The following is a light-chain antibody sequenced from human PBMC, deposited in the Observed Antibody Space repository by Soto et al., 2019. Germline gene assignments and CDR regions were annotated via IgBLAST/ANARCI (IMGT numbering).Light chain of an antibody. CDR3: QQYESTPPT. Sequence: DIVMTQSPDSLAVSLGERATINCKSSQSVLYSSKNNNYLAWYQQRPGQPPKLLIYWASTRESGVPDRFSGSGSWTDFTRTITSLQAEDVAVYYCQQYESTPPTFGQGTKLESK. CDR1: QSVLYSSKNNNY. CDR2: WAS. V-gene: IGKV4-1*01. J-gene: IGKJ2*01.